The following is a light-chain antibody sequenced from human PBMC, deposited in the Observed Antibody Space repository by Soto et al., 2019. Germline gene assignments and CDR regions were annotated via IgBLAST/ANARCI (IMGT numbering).Light chain of an antibody. J-gene: IGLJ3*02. Sequence: QSVLTQPPSVSAATGQRVIISCSGSDSNVGNNYVSWYPQFPGAPPKLLIYDTSKRPSWISDRFSASKSGTSATLINSSLQTGDEAHYYCGTWDTALSAGKFGGGTKLTVL. CDR1: DSNVGNNY. V-gene: IGLV1-51*01. CDR2: DTS. CDR3: GTWDTALSAGK.